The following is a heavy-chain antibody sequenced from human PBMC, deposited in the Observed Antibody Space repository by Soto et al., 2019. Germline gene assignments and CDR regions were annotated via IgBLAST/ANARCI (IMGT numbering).Heavy chain of an antibody. CDR3: ARVKSKQWLVSSERRGMDF. Sequence: QVQLVQSGDEVKKNGSSAKVSCKASGGTFSRYAISWVRQAPGQGLEWMGGIIPIFGTANYAQKFQGRVTITADESTSTAYMEMSSLRSEDTAVYYCARVKSKQWLVSSERRGMDFWGQGTTVTESS. CDR1: GGTFSRYA. J-gene: IGHJ6*02. V-gene: IGHV1-69*01. CDR2: IIPIFGTA. D-gene: IGHD6-19*01.